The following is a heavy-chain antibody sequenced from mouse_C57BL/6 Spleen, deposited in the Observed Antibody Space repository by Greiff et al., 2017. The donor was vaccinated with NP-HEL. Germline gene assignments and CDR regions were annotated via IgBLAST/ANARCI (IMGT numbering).Heavy chain of an antibody. J-gene: IGHJ3*01. CDR3: AREGTYGYDSAWFAY. V-gene: IGHV1-80*01. CDR1: GYAFSSYW. Sequence: QVQLQQSGAELVKPGASVKISCKASGYAFSSYWMNWVKQRPGKGLEWIGQIYPGDGDTNYNGKFKGKATLTADKSSSTAYMQLSSLTSEDSAVYFCAREGTYGYDSAWFAYWGQGTLVTVSA. D-gene: IGHD2-2*01. CDR2: IYPGDGDT.